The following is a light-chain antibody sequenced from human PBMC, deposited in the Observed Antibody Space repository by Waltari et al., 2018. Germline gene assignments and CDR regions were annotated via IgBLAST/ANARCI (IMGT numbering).Light chain of an antibody. V-gene: IGLV1-40*01. Sequence: QSILTQPPSVSGAPGQRVTIPCTGSRCNIGAGYDVHWYQQVPGTAPKLLIYGNSNRPSGFPDRFSGSKSGTSAALDITGLQAEDEADYYCQSYDSSLSGSGVFGGGTKLTVL. CDR1: RCNIGAGYD. CDR3: QSYDSSLSGSGV. CDR2: GNS. J-gene: IGLJ3*02.